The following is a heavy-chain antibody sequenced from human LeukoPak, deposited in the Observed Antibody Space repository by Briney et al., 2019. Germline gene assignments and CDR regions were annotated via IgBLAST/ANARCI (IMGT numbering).Heavy chain of an antibody. CDR2: INPNSGGT. J-gene: IGHJ4*02. Sequence: ASVKVSCKASGYTFTGYYMHWVRQAPGQGLEWRGWINPNSGGTNYAQKFQGRVTMTRDTSISTAYMELSSLRSEDTAVYYCAKGRRVDADDHFDYWGQGTLVTVSA. CDR1: GYTFTGYY. CDR3: AKGRRVDADDHFDY. D-gene: IGHD1-1*01. V-gene: IGHV1-2*02.